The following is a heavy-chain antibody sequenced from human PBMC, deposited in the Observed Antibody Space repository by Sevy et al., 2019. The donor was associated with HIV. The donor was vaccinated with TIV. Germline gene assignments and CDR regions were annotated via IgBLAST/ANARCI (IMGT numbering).Heavy chain of an antibody. V-gene: IGHV5-51*01. CDR1: GYSFTSYW. Sequence: GESLKISCKGSGYSFTSYWIGWVRQMPGKGLAWMGLIYPRDSDTRYSPSFQGQVTISADKSISTAYLQWSSLKASDTAMYYCASTSSSWYGIFDYWGQRTLVTVSS. D-gene: IGHD6-13*01. CDR2: IYPRDSDT. J-gene: IGHJ4*02. CDR3: ASTSSSWYGIFDY.